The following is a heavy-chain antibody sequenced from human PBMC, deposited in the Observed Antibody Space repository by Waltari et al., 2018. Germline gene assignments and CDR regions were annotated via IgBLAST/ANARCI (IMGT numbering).Heavy chain of an antibody. CDR3: ARGTPGFFDI. CDR1: GFTFSSYS. J-gene: IGHJ3*02. V-gene: IGHV3-48*04. CDR2: ITASGGAI. D-gene: IGHD3-10*01. Sequence: EVQLVESGGSLVQPGGSLRLSCAASGFTFSSYSMNWVRQAPGKGLDWISYITASGGAIYYADSVKGRFSISRDGAKKSLYLQMNSLRAEDTAVYYCARGTPGFFDIWGQGTMVTVSS.